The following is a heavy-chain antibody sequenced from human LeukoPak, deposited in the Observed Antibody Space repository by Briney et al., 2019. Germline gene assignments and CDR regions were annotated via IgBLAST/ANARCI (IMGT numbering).Heavy chain of an antibody. D-gene: IGHD3-10*01. J-gene: IGHJ4*02. CDR3: ARGPGSRGIFDY. CDR2: LYTGGDT. V-gene: IGHV3-53*01. CDR1: GFTFSGFW. Sequence: GGSLRLSCAASGFTFSGFWMSWVRQAPGKGLECVSFLYTGGDTYYADSVKGRFTISRDNSKNTLYLQMNSLRAEDTAVYYCARGPGSRGIFDYWGQGTLVTVSS.